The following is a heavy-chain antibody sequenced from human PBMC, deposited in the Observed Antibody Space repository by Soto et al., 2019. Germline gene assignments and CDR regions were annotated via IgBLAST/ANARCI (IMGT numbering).Heavy chain of an antibody. CDR2: IYYSGST. V-gene: IGHV4-39*01. CDR1: GGSISSSSYY. J-gene: IGHJ4*02. D-gene: IGHD3-22*01. CDR3: ASCLYYYDSSGYYDY. Sequence: SETLSLTCTVSGGSISSSSYYWGWIRQPPGKGLEWIGSIYYSGSTYYNPSLKSRVTISGDTSKNQFSLKLSCVTAADTAVYYCASCLYYYDSSGYYDYWGQGTLVTVSS.